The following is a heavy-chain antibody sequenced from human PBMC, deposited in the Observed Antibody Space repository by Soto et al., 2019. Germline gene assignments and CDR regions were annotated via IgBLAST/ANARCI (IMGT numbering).Heavy chain of an antibody. CDR2: ISYDGKNK. CDR3: ARTSIFMYYFDY. J-gene: IGHJ4*02. CDR1: GFTFNNHA. D-gene: IGHD3-9*01. V-gene: IGHV3-30*04. Sequence: PGGSLRLSCAASGFTFNNHAMHWVRQAPGKGLEWVAVISYDGKNKYYADSVKGRFTISRDNSKNMLFLQMNNLRVEDTAVFYCARTSIFMYYFDYWGRGALVTVSS.